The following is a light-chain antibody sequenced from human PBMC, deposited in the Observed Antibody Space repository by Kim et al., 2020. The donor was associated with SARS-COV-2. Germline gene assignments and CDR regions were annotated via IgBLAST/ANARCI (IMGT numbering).Light chain of an antibody. Sequence: ETVLTQSPGTLSLSPGERATLSCRASQSVSSNYLAWYQQRPGQAPRLLIYAASSRATGIPGRFSGSGSGTDFTLTINKLEPEDFAVYFCQQYGNLPRTFGQGTKVDIK. J-gene: IGKJ1*01. V-gene: IGKV3-20*01. CDR1: QSVSSNY. CDR2: AAS. CDR3: QQYGNLPRT.